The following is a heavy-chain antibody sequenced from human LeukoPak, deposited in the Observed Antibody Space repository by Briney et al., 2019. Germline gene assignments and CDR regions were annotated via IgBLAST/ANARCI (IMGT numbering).Heavy chain of an antibody. D-gene: IGHD6-19*01. J-gene: IGHJ4*02. Sequence: ASVKISCKASGYTFASYYMHWVRQDPGQGLEWMGIINPSGGSTSYAQKFQGRVTMTRDTSTSTVYMELSSLRSEDTAVYYCASGQYSSGNEPTTDYWGQGTLVTVSS. CDR2: INPSGGST. CDR1: GYTFASYY. V-gene: IGHV1-46*01. CDR3: ASGQYSSGNEPTTDY.